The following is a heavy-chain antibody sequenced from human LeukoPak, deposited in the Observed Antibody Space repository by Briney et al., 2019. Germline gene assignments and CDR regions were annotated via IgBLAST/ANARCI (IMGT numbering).Heavy chain of an antibody. CDR2: INHSGRT. D-gene: IGHD3-3*01. J-gene: IGHJ4*02. V-gene: IGHV4-34*01. Sequence: SETLSLTCAVYGGSFSDNYWSWIRQPPGKGLEWIGEINHSGRTNYNPSLKSRVTILVDTSKNQFSLKLSSVTAADTAVYYCARHGDYDFWSGYLDPFYYWGQGTLVTVSS. CDR3: ARHGDYDFWSGYLDPFYY. CDR1: GGSFSDNY.